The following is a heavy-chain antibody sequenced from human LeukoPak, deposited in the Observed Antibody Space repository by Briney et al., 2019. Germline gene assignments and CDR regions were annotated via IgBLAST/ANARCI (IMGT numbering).Heavy chain of an antibody. V-gene: IGHV1-46*01. CDR3: ARAYDYGSGSYYNLPDY. CDR1: GYTFTSYY. Sequence: ASVKVSCKASGYTFTSYYMHWVRQAPGQGLEWMGVINPSGGSTSYAQKFQGRVTMTRDMSTSTVYMELSSLRSEDTAVYYCARAYDYGSGSYYNLPDYWGQGTLVTVSS. D-gene: IGHD3-10*01. J-gene: IGHJ4*02. CDR2: INPSGGST.